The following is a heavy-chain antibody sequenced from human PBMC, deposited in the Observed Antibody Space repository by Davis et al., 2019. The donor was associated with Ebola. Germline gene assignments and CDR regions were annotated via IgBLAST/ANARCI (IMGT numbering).Heavy chain of an antibody. CDR1: GFTITNYW. D-gene: IGHD3-3*01. J-gene: IGHJ6*04. CDR3: AKSGLSFGVVKYHYGMDV. CDR2: IKSDGST. V-gene: IGHV3-74*01. Sequence: GESLKISCAVSGFTITNYWTHWVRQAPGKGLVWVSRIKSDGSTIYADSVKGRFTISRDNPKNTLYLQMNSLRAEDTAVYYCAKSGLSFGVVKYHYGMDVWGKGTTVTVSS.